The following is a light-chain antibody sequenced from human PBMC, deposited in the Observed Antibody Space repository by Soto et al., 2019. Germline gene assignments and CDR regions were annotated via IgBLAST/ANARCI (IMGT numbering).Light chain of an antibody. Sequence: DIQLTQSPSTLSASVGDRVTFTCRASQDITSWLAWYQHKPGKAPKLLIFDASSLESGVPSRFSGSGSGTEFTLTISSLQPDDLATYYCQQYNGYSRTFGQGTKVEIK. CDR2: DAS. V-gene: IGKV1-5*01. CDR1: QDITSW. CDR3: QQYNGYSRT. J-gene: IGKJ1*01.